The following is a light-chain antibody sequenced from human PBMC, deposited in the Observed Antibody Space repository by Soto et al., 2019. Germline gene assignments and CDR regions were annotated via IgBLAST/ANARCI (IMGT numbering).Light chain of an antibody. Sequence: DIQMTQSRSSLSASVGDRVTITCRASQSISSYLNWYQQKPGKAPKILIYGASTLQGGVPSRFSGGGSGTDFTLTISSLQPEDFVTYYCQQSSSVPLTFGGGTKVDIK. J-gene: IGKJ4*01. CDR3: QQSSSVPLT. CDR2: GAS. CDR1: QSISSY. V-gene: IGKV1-39*01.